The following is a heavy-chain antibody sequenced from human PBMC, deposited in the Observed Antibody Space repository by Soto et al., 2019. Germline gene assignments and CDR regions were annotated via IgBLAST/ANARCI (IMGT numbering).Heavy chain of an antibody. CDR2: IYTSGST. Sequence: KASETLSLTCTVSGGSISSYYWSWIRQPAGKGLEWIGRIYTSGSTNYNPSLKSRVTISVDTSKNQFSLKLSSVTAADTAVYYCARAKGSSGYYPALFDYWGQGTLVTVS. CDR1: GGSISSYY. V-gene: IGHV4-4*07. J-gene: IGHJ4*02. D-gene: IGHD3-22*01. CDR3: ARAKGSSGYYPALFDY.